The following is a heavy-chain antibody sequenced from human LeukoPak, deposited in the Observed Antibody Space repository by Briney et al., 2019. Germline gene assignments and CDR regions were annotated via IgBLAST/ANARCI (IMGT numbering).Heavy chain of an antibody. J-gene: IGHJ4*02. Sequence: ASVKVSCKASGYTFTSYGISWVRQAPGQGLEWMGWISAYNGNTNYAQKLQGRVTTTTDTSTSTAYMELRSLRSDDTAVYYCARGDIVATRGFYYFDYWGQGTLVTVSS. CDR1: GYTFTSYG. V-gene: IGHV1-18*04. CDR2: ISAYNGNT. CDR3: ARGDIVATRGFYYFDY. D-gene: IGHD5-12*01.